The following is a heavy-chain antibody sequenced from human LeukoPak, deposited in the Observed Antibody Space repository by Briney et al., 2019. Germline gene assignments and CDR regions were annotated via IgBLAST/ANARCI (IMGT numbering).Heavy chain of an antibody. CDR1: GYTFTDYY. CDR2: INPSSGGT. V-gene: IGHV1-2*02. Sequence: ASVKVSCKASGYTFTDYYMHWVRQAPGQGLEWMGWINPSSGGTNYAQKLQGRVTMTTDTSTSTAYMELRSLRSDDTAVYYCASPGTRGDYAFDIWGQGTMVTVSS. D-gene: IGHD4-17*01. J-gene: IGHJ3*02. CDR3: ASPGTRGDYAFDI.